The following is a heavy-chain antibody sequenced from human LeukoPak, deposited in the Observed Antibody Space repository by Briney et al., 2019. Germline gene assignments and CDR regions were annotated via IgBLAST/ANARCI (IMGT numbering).Heavy chain of an antibody. D-gene: IGHD6-19*01. CDR3: ARQRGSGCLDY. V-gene: IGHV3-7*01. Sequence: GSLRLSCAASRFTLSNYWMSWVRQAPGKGLEWVANIKQDGSETYYVDSVKGRFTISRDNAKNSLSLQMNSLRAEDTAVYYCARQRGSGCLDYWGQGALVTVSS. J-gene: IGHJ4*02. CDR1: RFTLSNYW. CDR2: IKQDGSET.